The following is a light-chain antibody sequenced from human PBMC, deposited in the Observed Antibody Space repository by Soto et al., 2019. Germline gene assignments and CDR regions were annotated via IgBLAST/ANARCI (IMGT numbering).Light chain of an antibody. J-gene: IGKJ2*01. CDR2: DAS. Sequence: EIVLTQSPATLSLSPGEGATLSCRASQSVSSSLAWYQQKPGQAPRLLIYDASNRATGIPARFSGSGSGTDFTLTISSLEPEDFAVYYCQQRSNWPPVYTFGQGTKLEIK. V-gene: IGKV3-11*01. CDR1: QSVSSS. CDR3: QQRSNWPPVYT.